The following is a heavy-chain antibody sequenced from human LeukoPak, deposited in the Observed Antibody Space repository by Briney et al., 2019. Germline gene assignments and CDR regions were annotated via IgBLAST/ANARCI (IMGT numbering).Heavy chain of an antibody. CDR3: AYWGYSSGWNYYFDY. Sequence: GASVKVSCKASGGTFSSYAISWVRQAPGQGLEWMGGIIPIFGTANYAQKFQGRVTITADESTSTAYMELSSLRSEDTAVYYCAYWGYSSGWNYYFDYWGQGTLVTVSS. J-gene: IGHJ4*02. D-gene: IGHD6-19*01. CDR2: IIPIFGTA. CDR1: GGTFSSYA. V-gene: IGHV1-69*13.